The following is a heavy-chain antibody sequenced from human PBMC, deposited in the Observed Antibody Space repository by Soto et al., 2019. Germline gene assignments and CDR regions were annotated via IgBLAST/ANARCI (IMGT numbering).Heavy chain of an antibody. CDR2: INAGNGNT. CDR1: GYTFTSYA. Sequence: QVQLVQSGAEEKKPGASVKVSCKASGYTFTSYAMHWVRQAPGQRLEWMGWINAGNGNTKYSQKFQGRVTITRDTSASTAYMELSSLRSEDTAVYYCARTLIKIGVVIISAYYGMDVWGQGTTVTVSS. J-gene: IGHJ6*02. CDR3: ARTLIKIGVVIISAYYGMDV. V-gene: IGHV1-3*05. D-gene: IGHD3-3*01.